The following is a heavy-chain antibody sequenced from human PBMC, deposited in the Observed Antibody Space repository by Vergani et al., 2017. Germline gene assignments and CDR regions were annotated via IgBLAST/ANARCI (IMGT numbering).Heavy chain of an antibody. J-gene: IGHJ4*02. V-gene: IGHV3-23*04. D-gene: IGHD3-22*01. CDR1: GFTFNNYA. Sequence: EVQLVESGGGLEQPGGSLRLSCAASGFTFNNYAMSWVRQAPGKGLDWVSSISDSGDSTYYADSVKGRFTISRDNSKNTLYLQMNSLTAEDTAIYYCAGPQGTSAYYYGGFDYWGQGILVTVSS. CDR2: ISDSGDST. CDR3: AGPQGTSAYYYGGFDY.